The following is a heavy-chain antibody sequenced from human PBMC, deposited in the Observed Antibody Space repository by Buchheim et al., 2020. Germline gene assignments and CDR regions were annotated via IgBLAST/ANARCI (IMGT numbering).Heavy chain of an antibody. J-gene: IGHJ3*02. Sequence: EVQLVESGGGLVQPGGSLRLSCVASGFTFNNYRMTWVRQAPGKGLEWVANIKQDGSEKDYVDSVEGRFSISRDNAKNSLYLEMDSLRVEDTAVYYCVRVGRLGVTISGVEIFPALDAFDIWGQG. V-gene: IGHV3-7*03. CDR2: IKQDGSEK. D-gene: IGHD3-3*01. CDR3: VRVGRLGVTISGVEIFPALDAFDI. CDR1: GFTFNNYR.